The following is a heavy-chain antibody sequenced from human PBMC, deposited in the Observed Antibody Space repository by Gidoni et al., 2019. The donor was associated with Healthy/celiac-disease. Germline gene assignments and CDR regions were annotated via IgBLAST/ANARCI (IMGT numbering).Heavy chain of an antibody. CDR1: GFTFSSYG. CDR3: ARDSGGYCSGGSCYPITY. Sequence: QVQLVESGGGVVQPGRSLRLSCAASGFTFSSYGMHWVRQVPGKGLEWVAVIWYDGSNKYYADSVKGRFTISRDNSKNTLYLQMNSLRAEDTAVYYCARDSGGYCSGGSCYPITYWGQGTLVTVSS. J-gene: IGHJ4*02. V-gene: IGHV3-33*01. D-gene: IGHD2-15*01. CDR2: IWYDGSNK.